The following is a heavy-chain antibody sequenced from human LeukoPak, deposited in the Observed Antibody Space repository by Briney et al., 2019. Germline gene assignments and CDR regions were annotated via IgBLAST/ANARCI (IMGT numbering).Heavy chain of an antibody. J-gene: IGHJ4*02. Sequence: QPGGSLRLSCAASGFTFSNYEMNWVRQAPGKGLEWVANIEEDGSETYYVDSVKGRFIISRDNANKLLSLQMNSLRVEDTAVYYCARATRQGSYSFGSGTYYGLSAWGQGTLVTVSS. CDR3: ARATRQGSYSFGSGTYYGLSA. CDR2: IEEDGSET. V-gene: IGHV3-7*01. CDR1: GFTFSNYE. D-gene: IGHD3-10*01.